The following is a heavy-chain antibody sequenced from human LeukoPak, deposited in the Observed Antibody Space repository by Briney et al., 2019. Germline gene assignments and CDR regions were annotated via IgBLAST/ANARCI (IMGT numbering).Heavy chain of an antibody. CDR1: GFTFSSYG. J-gene: IGHJ2*01. D-gene: IGHD3-10*01. CDR3: AKAIVGITRGFDR. V-gene: IGHV3-33*06. CDR2: IWYDGSNK. Sequence: GGSLRLSCAASGFTFSSYGMHWVRQAPGKGLEWVAVIWYDGSNKYYADSVKGRFTISRDNSKNILYLQMNTLRAEDTAVYYCAKAIVGITRGFDRWGRGTLVTVSS.